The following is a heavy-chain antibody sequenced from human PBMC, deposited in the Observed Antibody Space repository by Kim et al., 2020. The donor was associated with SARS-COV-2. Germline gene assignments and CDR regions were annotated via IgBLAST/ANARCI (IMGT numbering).Heavy chain of an antibody. CDR2: INPSGGST. CDR3: ARDQLGYCSGGSCWPRDY. D-gene: IGHD2-15*01. Sequence: ASVKVSCKASGYTFTSYYMHWVRQAPGHGLEWMGIINPSGGSTSYAQKFQGRVTMTRDTSTSTVYMELSSLRSEDTAVYYCARDQLGYCSGGSCWPRDYWGQGTLVTVSS. J-gene: IGHJ4*02. CDR1: GYTFTSYY. V-gene: IGHV1-46*01.